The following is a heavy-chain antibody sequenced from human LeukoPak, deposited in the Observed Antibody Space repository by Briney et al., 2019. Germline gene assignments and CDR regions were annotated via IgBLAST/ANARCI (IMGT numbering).Heavy chain of an antibody. J-gene: IGHJ6*03. V-gene: IGHV4-34*01. CDR1: GGSFSGYY. CDR3: ARGRYCSSTSCYRYYYYMDV. Sequence: PSETLSLTCAVYGGSFSGYYWSWIRQPPGKGLEWIGEINHSGSTNYNPSLKSRVTISVDTSKNQFSLKLSSVTAADTAVYYCARGRYCSSTSCYRYYYYMDVWGKGTTVTVS. CDR2: INHSGST. D-gene: IGHD2-2*01.